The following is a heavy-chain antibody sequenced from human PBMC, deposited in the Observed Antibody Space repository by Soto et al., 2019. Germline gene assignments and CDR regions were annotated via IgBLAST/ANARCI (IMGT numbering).Heavy chain of an antibody. Sequence: PGGSLRLSCAASGFTFSSYWMSWVRQAPGKGLEWVANIKQDGSEKYYVDSVKGRFTISRDNAKNSLYLQMNSLRAEDTAVYYCARDLREGGYSYGYALNNWGQGTLVTVSS. D-gene: IGHD5-18*01. CDR1: GFTFSSYW. V-gene: IGHV3-7*03. CDR2: IKQDGSEK. J-gene: IGHJ4*02. CDR3: ARDLREGGYSYGYALNN.